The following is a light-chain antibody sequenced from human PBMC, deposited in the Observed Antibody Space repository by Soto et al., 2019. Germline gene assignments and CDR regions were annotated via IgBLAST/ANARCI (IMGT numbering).Light chain of an antibody. CDR2: GAS. CDR3: QQYNNWPFS. Sequence: ETVMTQSPATLSVSPGQGATLSCRASQRVGGDLAWYQQKPGQAPRLLIYGASARATAIPGRFSGSGSGTEFTLTISSLQSEDSAVYFCQQYNNWPFSFGQGTRLEIK. CDR1: QRVGGD. J-gene: IGKJ5*01. V-gene: IGKV3-15*01.